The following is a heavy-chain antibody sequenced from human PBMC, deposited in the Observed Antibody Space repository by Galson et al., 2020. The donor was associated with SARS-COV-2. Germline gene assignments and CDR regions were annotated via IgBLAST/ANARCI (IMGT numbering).Heavy chain of an antibody. CDR2: ILSSRRS. V-gene: IGHV4-30-4*08. CDR3: ARGGWGGDFVDI. Sequence: SETLSLTCRVSGGSITTGGYQWRWIRQPPGKGPEWTGYILSSRRSYYNPSLRRRLTLSVDTSKNQFPVGLTSVTAADTAVYYCARGGWGGDFVDIWGQGALVGVSS. CDR1: GGSITTGGYQ. J-gene: IGHJ4*02. D-gene: IGHD4-17*01.